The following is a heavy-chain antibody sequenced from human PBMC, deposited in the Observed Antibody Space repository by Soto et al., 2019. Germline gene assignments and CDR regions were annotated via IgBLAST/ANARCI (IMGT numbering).Heavy chain of an antibody. CDR3: ATDYLYTDYGHYPGPP. Sequence: EVQLVESGGDSVQPGGSLRLSCAASGFTFGIYAMSWVRQAPGRGLEWVATVSGSGGSTFYTDSVKGRFTISRDNSKNTRFLQQNSLRVEDQAFYYCATDYLYTDYGHYPGPPWGRGSLVTVSS. CDR1: GFTFGIYA. CDR2: VSGSGGST. D-gene: IGHD4-17*01. J-gene: IGHJ5*02. V-gene: IGHV3-23*04.